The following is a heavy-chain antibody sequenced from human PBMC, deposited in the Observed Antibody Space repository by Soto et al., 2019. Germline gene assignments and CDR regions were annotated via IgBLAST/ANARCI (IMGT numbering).Heavy chain of an antibody. CDR1: GYTFINYG. CDR2: ISGSNGDT. D-gene: IGHD6-19*01. V-gene: IGHV1-18*01. J-gene: IGHJ4*02. Sequence: VQLVQSGAEVKESGASVKVSCKASGYTFINYGVAWVRRAPGQGPEWMGWISGSNGDTKYAQNLQNRVSLTTDTSTNTAYMELRSLRPDDTAIYFCGRGGLAVSGTYDYWGQGTLVTVSS. CDR3: GRGGLAVSGTYDY.